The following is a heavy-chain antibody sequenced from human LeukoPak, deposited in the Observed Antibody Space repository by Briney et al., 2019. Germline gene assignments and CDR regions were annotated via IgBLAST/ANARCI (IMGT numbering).Heavy chain of an antibody. CDR3: ARDTPVGYCSGGSCVNAFDI. V-gene: IGHV4-59*12. CDR1: GGSISSYY. J-gene: IGHJ3*02. Sequence: SETLSLTCTVSGGSISSYYWSWIRQPPGKGLEWIGSIYYSGSTYYNPSLKSRVTISVDTSKNQFSLKLSSVTAADTAVYYCARDTPVGYCSGGSCVNAFDIWGQGTMVTVSS. CDR2: IYYSGST. D-gene: IGHD2-15*01.